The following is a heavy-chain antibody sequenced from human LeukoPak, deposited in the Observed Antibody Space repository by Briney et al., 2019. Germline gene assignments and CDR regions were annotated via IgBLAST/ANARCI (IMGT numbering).Heavy chain of an antibody. CDR3: ARDGFGLDI. V-gene: IGHV3-20*04. Sequence: GGSLRLSCAASGFTFEDYDMSWVRQAPGKGLEWVSGIKWNGGSTGYADSVKGGFTIPRDHAQTSVYLQMNRLRAEDTAFYYCARDGFGLDIWGQGTMVSVSS. CDR2: IKWNGGST. J-gene: IGHJ3*02. D-gene: IGHD3-3*01. CDR1: GFTFEDYD.